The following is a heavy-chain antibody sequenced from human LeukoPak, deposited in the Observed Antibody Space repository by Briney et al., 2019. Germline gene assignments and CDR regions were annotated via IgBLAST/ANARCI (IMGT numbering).Heavy chain of an antibody. CDR2: IKGDGTEK. J-gene: IGHJ4*02. D-gene: IGHD3-9*01. CDR1: GFNFINNW. CDR3: ARVEDYDILTGFDY. V-gene: IGHV3-7*01. Sequence: GGSLRLSCAASGFNFINNWMSWVRQAPGKGLEWVACIKGDGTEKYYVDSVKGRFTISRDNAKNSLYLQMNSLRAEDTAVYYCARVEDYDILTGFDYWGQGTLVTVSS.